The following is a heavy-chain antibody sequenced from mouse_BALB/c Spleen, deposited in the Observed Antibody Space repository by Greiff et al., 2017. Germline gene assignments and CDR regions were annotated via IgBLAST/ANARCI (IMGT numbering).Heavy chain of an antibody. Sequence: QVQLQQPGAELVRPGASVKLSCKASGYTFTSYWINWVKQRPRQGLEWIGNIYPSDSYTNYNQKFKDKATLTVDKSSSTAYMQLSSPTSEDSAVYYCTRAPFYYGSSSWYFDVWGAGTTVTVSS. CDR3: TRAPFYYGSSSWYFDV. D-gene: IGHD1-1*01. CDR2: IYPSDSYT. CDR1: GYTFTSYW. J-gene: IGHJ1*01. V-gene: IGHV1-69*02.